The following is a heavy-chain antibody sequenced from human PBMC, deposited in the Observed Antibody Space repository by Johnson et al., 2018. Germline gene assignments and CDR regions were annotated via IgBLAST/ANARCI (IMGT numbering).Heavy chain of an antibody. D-gene: IGHD2/OR15-2a*01. CDR2: FKYSGRA. CDR1: GGSISSSSYY. J-gene: IGHJ6*02. V-gene: IGHV4-39*01. Sequence: QVQLQESGPGLVKXSETXSLXCSVSGGSISSSSYYWAWIRQPPGKGLEWIGSFKYSGRAYYDPSLQSRVTISLDVPRNQFSLKLSSVTAADTAVYFCARHVMYYGMDVWGQGATVTVSS. CDR3: ARHVMYYGMDV.